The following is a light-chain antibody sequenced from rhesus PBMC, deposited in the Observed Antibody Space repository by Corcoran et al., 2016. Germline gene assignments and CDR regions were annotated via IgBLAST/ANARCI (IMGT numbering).Light chain of an antibody. CDR1: QGISNW. J-gene: IGKJ3*01. CDR2: RAS. Sequence: DIQMTQSPSSLSASVGDRVTITCRASQGISNWLAWYQQKQGKAPKLLIYRASNLETGVPSRFSGSGSGTEFTLTISSLQPEDFATYYCLQYSSSPFTFGPGTKLDIK. V-gene: IGKV1-69*01. CDR3: LQYSSSPFT.